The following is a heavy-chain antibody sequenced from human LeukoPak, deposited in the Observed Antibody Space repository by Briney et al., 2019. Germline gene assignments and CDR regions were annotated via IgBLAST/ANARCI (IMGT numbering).Heavy chain of an antibody. CDR1: GYSFTSYW. Sequence: GASLKISCKGSGYSFTSYWISWVRQMPGKGLEWMGRIDPSDSYTNYSPSFQGHVTISADKSISTDFLQWSSLKASDTAMYYCARVVREEDGMDVWGQGTTVTVSS. CDR3: ARVVREEDGMDV. CDR2: IDPSDSYT. D-gene: IGHD3-16*02. V-gene: IGHV5-10-1*01. J-gene: IGHJ6*02.